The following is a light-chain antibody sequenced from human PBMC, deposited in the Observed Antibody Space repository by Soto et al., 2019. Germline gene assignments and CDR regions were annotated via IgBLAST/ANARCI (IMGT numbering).Light chain of an antibody. CDR3: TSDAGGNNV. Sequence: QSALTQPPSASGSPGQSVTISCTGTSSDVGGYNYVSWYQQYPGKVPKLMVYEVNKRPSGVPDRFSGSKSGNTASLTVSGLHAEDEADYYCTSDAGGNNVFGTGTKLTVL. J-gene: IGLJ1*01. V-gene: IGLV2-8*01. CDR1: SSDVGGYNY. CDR2: EVN.